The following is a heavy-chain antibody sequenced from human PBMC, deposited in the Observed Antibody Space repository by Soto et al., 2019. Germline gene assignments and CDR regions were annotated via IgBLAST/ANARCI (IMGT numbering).Heavy chain of an antibody. CDR3: ARAHYGSGAFDY. CDR1: GFTVSSYD. CDR2: IGTAGDT. V-gene: IGHV3-13*01. D-gene: IGHD3-10*01. J-gene: IGHJ4*02. Sequence: GGSLRLSCAASGFTVSSYDMHWVRQATGKGLEWVSAIGTAGDTYYPGSVKGRFTISRENAKNSLYLQMNSLRAEDTAVYYCARAHYGSGAFDYWGQGTLVTV.